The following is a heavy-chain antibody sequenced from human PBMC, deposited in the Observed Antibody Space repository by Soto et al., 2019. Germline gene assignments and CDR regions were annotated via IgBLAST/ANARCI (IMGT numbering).Heavy chain of an antibody. V-gene: IGHV1-46*01. J-gene: IGHJ5*02. Sequence: ASVKVSWKASGYTFTSYYMHWVRQAPGQGLEWMGIINPSGGSTSYAQKFQGRVTMTRDTSTSTVYMELSSLRSEDTAVYYCARTRGGITMVRDPSRSPPPPDSNWFDPWGQGTLVTVSS. D-gene: IGHD3-10*01. CDR2: INPSGGST. CDR3: ARTRGGITMVRDPSRSPPPPDSNWFDP. CDR1: GYTFTSYY.